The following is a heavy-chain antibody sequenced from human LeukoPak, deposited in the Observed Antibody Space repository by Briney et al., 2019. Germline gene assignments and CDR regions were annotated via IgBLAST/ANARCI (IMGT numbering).Heavy chain of an antibody. CDR3: ARDRGNGDDTFDP. D-gene: IGHD1-1*01. V-gene: IGHV1-2*04. J-gene: IGHJ5*02. CDR2: INPNSGGT. Sequence: ASVKVSCKASGYTFTGYYIHWVRQAPGQGLEWMGWINPNSGGTNYAQRFQGWVTVTRDTSINTAYMELSRLKSDDTAVYYCARDRGNGDDTFDPWGQGTLVTVSS. CDR1: GYTFTGYY.